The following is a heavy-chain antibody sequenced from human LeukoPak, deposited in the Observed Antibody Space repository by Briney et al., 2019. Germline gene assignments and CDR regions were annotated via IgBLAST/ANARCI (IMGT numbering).Heavy chain of an antibody. CDR3: AKGSEGGYSYGYHSDY. CDR2: ISGSGGNT. J-gene: IGHJ4*02. Sequence: GGSLRLSCAASGFMFSNYAMSWVRQAPGKGLEWVSGISGSGGNTYRADSVKGRFTISRDNSKNRLYLQMNSLRAEDAAVYYCAKGSEGGYSYGYHSDYWGQGTLVTVSS. CDR1: GFMFSNYA. V-gene: IGHV3-23*01. D-gene: IGHD5-18*01.